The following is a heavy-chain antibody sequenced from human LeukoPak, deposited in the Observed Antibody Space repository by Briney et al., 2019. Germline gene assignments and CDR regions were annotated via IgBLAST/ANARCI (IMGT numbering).Heavy chain of an antibody. J-gene: IGHJ5*02. Sequence: PSETLSLTCAVYGGSFSGYYWSWIRQPPGKGLEWIGEINHSGSTNYNPTLKSRVTISGGTSKNQCSLKLSSVPAADTAVYYCARGGGYNWFDPWGQGTLVTVSS. CDR1: GGSFSGYY. D-gene: IGHD3-16*01. V-gene: IGHV4-34*01. CDR3: ARGGGYNWFDP. CDR2: INHSGST.